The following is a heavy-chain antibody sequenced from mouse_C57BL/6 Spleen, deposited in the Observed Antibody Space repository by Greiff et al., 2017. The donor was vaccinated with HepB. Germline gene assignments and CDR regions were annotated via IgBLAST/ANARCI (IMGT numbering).Heavy chain of an antibody. CDR2: IRDGGSYT. Sequence: EVMLVESGGGLVKPGGSLKLSCAASGFTFSSYAMSWVRQTPEKRLEWVATIRDGGSYTYYPDNVKGRFTISRDNAKNNLYLQMSHLKSEDTAMYYCARTDGYDVYYAMDYWGQGTSVTVSS. CDR1: GFTFSSYA. CDR3: ARTDGYDVYYAMDY. V-gene: IGHV5-4*03. J-gene: IGHJ4*01. D-gene: IGHD2-2*01.